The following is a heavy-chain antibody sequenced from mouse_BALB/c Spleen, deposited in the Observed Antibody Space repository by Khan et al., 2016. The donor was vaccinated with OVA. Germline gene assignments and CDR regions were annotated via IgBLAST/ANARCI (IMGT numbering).Heavy chain of an antibody. CDR2: IWSGGST. CDR1: DFSLTTYG. V-gene: IGHV2-2*02. CDR3: ARNYDYDEGLAY. J-gene: IGHJ3*01. D-gene: IGHD2-4*01. Sequence: QVQLKQSGPGLVQPSQSLSITCTVSDFSLTTYGVHWVRQSPGKGLEWLGVIWSGGSTDYNAAFISRLSISKDSSKSQVFFKMNSLQVNDTAIYYCARNYDYDEGLAYWGQGTLVTVSA.